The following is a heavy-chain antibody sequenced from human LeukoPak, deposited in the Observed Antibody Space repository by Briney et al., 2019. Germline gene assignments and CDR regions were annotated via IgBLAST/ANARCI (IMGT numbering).Heavy chain of an antibody. CDR2: ISYDGSNK. CDR3: ARDGEGAIPQLDY. D-gene: IGHD1-26*01. J-gene: IGHJ4*02. Sequence: GGSLRLSCAASGFTFSSYAMHWVRQAPGKGLEWVAVISYDGSNKYYADSVKGRFTISRDNSKNTLYLQMDSLRAEDTAVYYCARDGEGAIPQLDYWAREPWSPSPQ. CDR1: GFTFSSYA. V-gene: IGHV3-30-3*01.